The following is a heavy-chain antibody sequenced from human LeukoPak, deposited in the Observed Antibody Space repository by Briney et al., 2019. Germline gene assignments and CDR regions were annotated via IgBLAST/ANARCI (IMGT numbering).Heavy chain of an antibody. CDR3: ARGGAARLHFQN. V-gene: IGHV4-61*08. D-gene: IGHD6-6*01. J-gene: IGHJ1*01. Sequence: SETLSLTCTVSGDSISSGGYSWNWIRQPPGKGLEWIGYIYHSGSTNYNPSLQSRVTISVDTSKNQFSLNLNSVTAADTAVYYCARGGAARLHFQNWGQGTLVTVSP. CDR1: GDSISSGGYS. CDR2: IYHSGST.